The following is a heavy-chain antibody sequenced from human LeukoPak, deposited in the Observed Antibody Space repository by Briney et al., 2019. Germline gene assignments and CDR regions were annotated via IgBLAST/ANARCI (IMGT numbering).Heavy chain of an antibody. Sequence: ASVKVSCKASGYTFTSYDINWVRQATGQGLEWMGWMNPNSGNTGYAQKFQGRVTITRNTSISTAYMEPSSLRSEDTAVYYCAIRGYSYGKYYYYYYMDVWGKGTTVTVSS. D-gene: IGHD5-18*01. J-gene: IGHJ6*03. V-gene: IGHV1-8*03. CDR2: MNPNSGNT. CDR1: GYTFTSYD. CDR3: AIRGYSYGKYYYYYYMDV.